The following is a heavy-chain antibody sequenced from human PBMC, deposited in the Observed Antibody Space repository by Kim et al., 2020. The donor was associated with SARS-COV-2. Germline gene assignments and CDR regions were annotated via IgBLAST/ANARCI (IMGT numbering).Heavy chain of an antibody. Sequence: ASVKVSCKASGYTFTSYGISWLRQAPGQGLEWLGWVGAYNGDTNYAQNLQGRVTLTTDTSTSTAFLELRSLRADDTAVYFCARDRGYGDDTFDYWGQGTLVTVSS. CDR3: ARDRGYGDDTFDY. J-gene: IGHJ4*02. D-gene: IGHD4-17*01. CDR1: GYTFTSYG. CDR2: VGAYNGDT. V-gene: IGHV1-18*01.